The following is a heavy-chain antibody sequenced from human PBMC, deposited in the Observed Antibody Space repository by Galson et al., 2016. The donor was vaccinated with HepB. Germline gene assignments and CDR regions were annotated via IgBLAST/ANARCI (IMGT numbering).Heavy chain of an antibody. D-gene: IGHD2-21*02. J-gene: IGHJ5*02. CDR3: ARAVAVTSWLDP. CDR2: INYSGST. V-gene: IGHV4-59*01. CDR1: GGSISSYY. Sequence: QVQLQESGPGLVKPSETLSLTCTVSGGSISSYYWSWIRQPPGKGLEWIGNINYSGSTNPNPSLKSRVTIPLDMSKNQFARKLSSVSAADTAVYYSARAVAVTSWLDPWGQGTLVTVSS.